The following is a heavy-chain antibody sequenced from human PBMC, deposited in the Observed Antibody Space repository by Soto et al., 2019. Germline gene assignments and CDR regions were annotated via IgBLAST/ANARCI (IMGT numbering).Heavy chain of an antibody. CDR3: AREKSDLELFNWLDP. Sequence: PVESLKISCEASGYIFTTYWISWVLQMPVKGLEWMGAIDPRDSYTKYSPSFQGHVTISVDKSISTAYLQWNSLKASDTAIYYCAREKSDLELFNWLDPWGQGTLVTVSS. J-gene: IGHJ5*02. D-gene: IGHD1-7*01. CDR2: IDPRDSYT. CDR1: GYIFTTYW. V-gene: IGHV5-10-1*01.